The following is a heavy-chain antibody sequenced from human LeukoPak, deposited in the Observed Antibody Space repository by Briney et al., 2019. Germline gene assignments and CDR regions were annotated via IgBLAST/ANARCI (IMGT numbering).Heavy chain of an antibody. D-gene: IGHD3-9*01. Sequence: PGRSLRLSCAASGFTFSSYAMSWVRQAPGKGLEWVSGISGSGGNTYYADSVRGRFTISRDKSKNTVYLQMDSLRAEDTAVYYCAKSHVTTATGTGRYFDYWGQGTLVTVSS. CDR3: AKSHVTTATGTGRYFDY. V-gene: IGHV3-23*01. CDR1: GFTFSSYA. CDR2: ISGSGGNT. J-gene: IGHJ4*02.